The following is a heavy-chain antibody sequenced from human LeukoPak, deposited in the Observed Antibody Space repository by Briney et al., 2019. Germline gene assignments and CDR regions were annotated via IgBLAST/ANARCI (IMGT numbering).Heavy chain of an antibody. V-gene: IGHV5-51*01. CDR3: ARHASPYSSNYYFDY. J-gene: IGHJ4*02. CDR2: IYPGDSDT. CDR1: GYSFTSYW. Sequence: GESLKISCKGSGYSFTSYWIGWVRQVPGKGLEWMGIIYPGDSDTRYSPSFQGQVTISADKSISTAYLQWSSLKASDTAMYYCARHASPYSSNYYFDYWGQGALVTVSS. D-gene: IGHD6-13*01.